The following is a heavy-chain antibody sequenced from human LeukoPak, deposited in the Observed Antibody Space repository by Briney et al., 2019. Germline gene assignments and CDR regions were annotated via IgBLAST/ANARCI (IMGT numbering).Heavy chain of an antibody. Sequence: GGSLRLSCAASGFTFRSYWMHWVRHAPGKGLVKVSRINSDGSSTSYADTVKGRFTISRDNAKNTLYLQMNSLRAEDTAVCYCARLYGGYGDYYFDYWGQGTLVTVSS. D-gene: IGHD4-17*01. V-gene: IGHV3-74*01. J-gene: IGHJ4*02. CDR3: ARLYGGYGDYYFDY. CDR2: INSDGSST. CDR1: GFTFRSYW.